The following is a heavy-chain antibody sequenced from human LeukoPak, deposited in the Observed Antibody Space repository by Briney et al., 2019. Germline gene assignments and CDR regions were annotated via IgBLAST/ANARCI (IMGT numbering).Heavy chain of an antibody. CDR2: INHSGGT. CDR3: ARHRGYSSSWP. V-gene: IGHV4-34*01. CDR1: GFTFSSYS. J-gene: IGHJ5*02. D-gene: IGHD6-13*01. Sequence: GSLRLSCAASGFTFSSYSMNWVRQPPGKGLEWIGEINHSGGTNYNPSLKSRVTISVDTSKNQFSLKLSSVTAADTAVYYCARHRGYSSSWPWGQGTLVTVSS.